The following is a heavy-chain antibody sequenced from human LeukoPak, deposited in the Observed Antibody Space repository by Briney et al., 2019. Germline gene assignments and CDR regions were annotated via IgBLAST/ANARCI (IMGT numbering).Heavy chain of an antibody. D-gene: IGHD6-19*01. CDR3: ARHLIAVAGPFDY. V-gene: IGHV4-59*08. CDR1: GGSISGYY. J-gene: IGHJ4*02. CDR2: IYYSGST. Sequence: SETLSLTCTVSGGSISGYYWSWVRQPLGKGLEWIGCIYYSGSTNYNPSLKSRVTISVGTSKNQFSLKLSSVTAADTAVYFCARHLIAVAGPFDYWGQGTLVTVSS.